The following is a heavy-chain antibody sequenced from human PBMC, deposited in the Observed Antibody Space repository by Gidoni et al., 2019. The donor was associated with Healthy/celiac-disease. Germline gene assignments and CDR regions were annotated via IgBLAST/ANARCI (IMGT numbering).Heavy chain of an antibody. D-gene: IGHD3-3*01. CDR3: ARGYIPYTYYDFWSGYYTEYYYYGMDV. Sequence: HWVRQAPGQGLEWMGWINPNSGGTNYAQKFQGWVTMTRDTSISTAYMELSRLRSDDTAVYYCARGYIPYTYYDFWSGYYTEYYYYGMDVWGQGTTVTVSS. CDR2: INPNSGGT. J-gene: IGHJ6*02. V-gene: IGHV1-2*04.